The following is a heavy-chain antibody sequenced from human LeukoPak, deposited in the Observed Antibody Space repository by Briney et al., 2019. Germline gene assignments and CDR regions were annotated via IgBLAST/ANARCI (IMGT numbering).Heavy chain of an antibody. Sequence: PSETLSLTCTVPGGSISSSSFYWGWIRQAPGKGLEWIGSIYCSGSTYYNPSLKSRDTISVDTSENQFSLELRSVTAADTAVYYCARSAYFYDSYGHWYFDLWGRGTLVTVSS. CDR1: GGSISSSSFY. D-gene: IGHD3-22*01. CDR3: ARSAYFYDSYGHWYFDL. CDR2: IYCSGST. J-gene: IGHJ2*01. V-gene: IGHV4-39*01.